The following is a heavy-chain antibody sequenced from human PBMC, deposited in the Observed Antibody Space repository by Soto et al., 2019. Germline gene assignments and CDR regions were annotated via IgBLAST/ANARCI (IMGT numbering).Heavy chain of an antibody. J-gene: IGHJ4*02. D-gene: IGHD3-22*01. CDR2: IYHSGST. CDR1: GGSMSSYY. V-gene: IGHV4-59*01. Sequence: ASETLSLTCTVSGGSMSSYYWSWIRQPPGKGLEWIGYIYHSGSTNYNPSLKSRLTISADTSKNQFSLKLNSVTAADTAVYYCDRASGGYHDRQFDYWGQGNLVTVSS. CDR3: DRASGGYHDRQFDY.